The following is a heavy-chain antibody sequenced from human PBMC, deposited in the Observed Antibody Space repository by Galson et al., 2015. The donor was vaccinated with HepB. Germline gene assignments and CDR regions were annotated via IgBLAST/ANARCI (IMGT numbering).Heavy chain of an antibody. Sequence: SLRLSCAASGFTFDNYAMHWVRQAPGKGLEWVSGISWNSGSIGYADSVKGRFTISRDNAKNSLYLQMNSLRAEDTALYYCAKDAMTTVTTEVDYWGQGTLVTVSS. J-gene: IGHJ4*02. CDR3: AKDAMTTVTTEVDY. D-gene: IGHD4-17*01. CDR2: ISWNSGSI. V-gene: IGHV3-9*01. CDR1: GFTFDNYA.